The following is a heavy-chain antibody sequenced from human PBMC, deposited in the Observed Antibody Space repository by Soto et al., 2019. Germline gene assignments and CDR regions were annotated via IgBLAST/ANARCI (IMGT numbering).Heavy chain of an antibody. J-gene: IGHJ6*03. CDR2: IYYSGST. Sequence: PSETLSLTCPVSGGSIGSGSYHWAWIRQPPGKGLEWIGSIYYSGSTYYNPSLKSRVTISVDTSKNQFSLKLSSVTAADTAVYYCARQEGCSSTSCYVYYYYYMDVWGKGTTVTVSS. CDR3: ARQEGCSSTSCYVYYYYYMDV. D-gene: IGHD2-2*01. CDR1: GGSIGSGSYH. V-gene: IGHV4-39*01.